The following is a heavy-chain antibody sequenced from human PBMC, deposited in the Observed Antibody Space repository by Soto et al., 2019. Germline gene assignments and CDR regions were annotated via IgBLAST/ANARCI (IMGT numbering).Heavy chain of an antibody. Sequence: SVKVSCKASGYTFTAYHMHWVRQAPGQGLEWVGIINPSLGTANYAQKFQGRVAMTWDTSTTTVYMELSSLRSDDTAVYYCARAPYSRTSFHFDFWGQGTLVTVSS. CDR1: GYTFTAYH. CDR2: INPSLGTA. V-gene: IGHV1-46*01. J-gene: IGHJ4*02. D-gene: IGHD3-22*01. CDR3: ARAPYSRTSFHFDF.